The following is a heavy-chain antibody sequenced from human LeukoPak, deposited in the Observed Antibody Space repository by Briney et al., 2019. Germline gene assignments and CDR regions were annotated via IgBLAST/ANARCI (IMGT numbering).Heavy chain of an antibody. Sequence: ASVKVSCKASGCTFTSYAMNWVRQAPGQGLEWMGWINTNTGNPTYAQGFTGRFVFSLDTSVSTAYLQISSLKAEDTAVYYCARTTAYYYGSGSYYTSYWFDPWGQGTLVTVSS. J-gene: IGHJ5*02. D-gene: IGHD3-10*01. CDR1: GCTFTSYA. V-gene: IGHV7-4-1*02. CDR2: INTNTGNP. CDR3: ARTTAYYYGSGSYYTSYWFDP.